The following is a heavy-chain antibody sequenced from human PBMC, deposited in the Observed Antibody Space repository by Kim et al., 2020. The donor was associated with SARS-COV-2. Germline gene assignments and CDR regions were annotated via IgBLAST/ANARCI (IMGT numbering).Heavy chain of an antibody. D-gene: IGHD3-16*01. Sequence: GGSLRLSCTASGFTFSDYYMTWVRLAPGKGLEWVGLIRTHTYGGTREYAPSVKDRFTVSRDDSNSVAYLQLNSLRSEDTAVYYCARSRRAYEYIDDWGQG. CDR3: ARSRRAYEYIDD. V-gene: IGHV3-49*04. J-gene: IGHJ4*01. CDR2: IRTHTYGGTR. CDR1: GFTFSDYY.